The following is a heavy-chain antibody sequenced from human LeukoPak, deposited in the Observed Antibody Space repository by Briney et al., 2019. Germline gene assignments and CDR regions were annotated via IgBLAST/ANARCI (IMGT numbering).Heavy chain of an antibody. CDR3: ARSHTVTTGENDAFDI. Sequence: SETLSPTCTVSGGSISSSSYYWGWIRQPPGKGLEWIGSIYYSGSTYYNPSLKSRVTISVDTSKNQFSLKLSSVTAADTAVYYCARSHTVTTGENDAFDIWGQGTMVTVSS. D-gene: IGHD4-11*01. J-gene: IGHJ3*02. V-gene: IGHV4-39*01. CDR2: IYYSGST. CDR1: GGSISSSSYY.